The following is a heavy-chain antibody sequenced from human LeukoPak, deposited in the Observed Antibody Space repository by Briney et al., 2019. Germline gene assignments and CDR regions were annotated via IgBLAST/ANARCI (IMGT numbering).Heavy chain of an antibody. CDR2: SYYCRYT. CDR1: GGSISMYY. Sequence: PSETLSLTCIVSGGSISMYYWSWIRPPPGKGLEWIASSYYCRYTNYNRSLKIRVPISVATSQNQLSLNLGSVTAADTAVYYCARQPGGTAAFDIWGQGTMVTVSS. D-gene: IGHD1-14*01. V-gene: IGHV4-59*08. J-gene: IGHJ3*02. CDR3: ARQPGGTAAFDI.